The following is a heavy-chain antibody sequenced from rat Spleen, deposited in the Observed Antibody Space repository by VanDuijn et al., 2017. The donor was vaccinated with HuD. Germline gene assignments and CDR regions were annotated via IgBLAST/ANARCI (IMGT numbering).Heavy chain of an antibody. D-gene: IGHD1-2*01. Sequence: EVKLVESGGGLVQPGRSLKLSCAASGFNFNDYWMGWVRQAPTKGLEWVASISTGGGTTYYRDSVKGRFTISRDNAEDTVFLQMNSLRSDDTATYYCARSEDSTYISFDYWGQGVMVTVSS. J-gene: IGHJ2*01. V-gene: IGHV5-25*01. CDR3: ARSEDSTYISFDY. CDR1: GFNFNDYW. CDR2: ISTGGGTT.